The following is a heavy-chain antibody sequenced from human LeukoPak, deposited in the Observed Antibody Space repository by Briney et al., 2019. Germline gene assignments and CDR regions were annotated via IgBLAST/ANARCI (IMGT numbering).Heavy chain of an antibody. J-gene: IGHJ4*02. V-gene: IGHV3-30*18. CDR1: GFTFNNYV. D-gene: IGHD1-1*01. CDR3: AKKLERRGAAGYFDC. CDR2: ISHDGNKK. Sequence: PGGSLRLSCAASGFTFNNYVMHWVRQAPGKGLEWVAVISHDGNKKYYVDSVKGRFTISRDNSKNTLFLQVNSLITEDTAVYYCAKKLERRGAAGYFDCWRQGTLATVSS.